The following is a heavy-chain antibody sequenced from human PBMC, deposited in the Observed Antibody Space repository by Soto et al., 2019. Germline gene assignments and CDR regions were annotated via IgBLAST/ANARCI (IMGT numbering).Heavy chain of an antibody. D-gene: IGHD2-15*01. CDR3: ARGSRYCSGGTCYRDLDV. J-gene: IGHJ6*04. V-gene: IGHV4-4*02. CDR2: IYHGGST. Sequence: QVQLQESGPGLVKPSGTLSLTCAVSSGSISSTNWWSWVRQPPGKGLEWIGEIYHGGSTNYNPSLKSRVTISVAKSKNYFSLELSSVTAADTAVYYCARGSRYCSGGTCYRDLDVWGKGTTVTVSS. CDR1: SGSISSTNW.